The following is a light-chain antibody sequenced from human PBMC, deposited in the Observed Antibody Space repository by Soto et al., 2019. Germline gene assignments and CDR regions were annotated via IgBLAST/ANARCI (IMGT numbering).Light chain of an antibody. Sequence: QSALTQPASVSGSPGQSITISCIGTRSDIGGYNYISWHQQHPGKAPKLMIYDAYERPLGVSNRFSGSKSGNTASLTISGLQNEDEAVYYCPSYTNDSSYLFGSETKVTVL. CDR3: PSYTNDSSYL. CDR2: DAY. J-gene: IGLJ1*01. V-gene: IGLV2-14*03. CDR1: RSDIGGYNY.